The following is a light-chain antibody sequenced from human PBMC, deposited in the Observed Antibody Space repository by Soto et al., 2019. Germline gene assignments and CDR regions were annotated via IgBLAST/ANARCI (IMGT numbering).Light chain of an antibody. Sequence: QSVLTQPPSVSAAPGQKVTISCSGSSSNIGNNYVSWYQHLPGTAPKLLIYDNNKRPSGIPDRFSGSKSGTSATLGITGLQTGDEADYYCGTWDSSLTAYVVFGGGTKLTVL. CDR1: SSNIGNNY. CDR3: GTWDSSLTAYVV. J-gene: IGLJ2*01. V-gene: IGLV1-51*01. CDR2: DNN.